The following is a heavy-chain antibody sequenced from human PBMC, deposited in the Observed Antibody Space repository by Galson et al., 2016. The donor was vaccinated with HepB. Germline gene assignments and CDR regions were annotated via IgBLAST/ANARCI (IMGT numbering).Heavy chain of an antibody. D-gene: IGHD3-10*01. CDR2: IFPVDSDT. V-gene: IGHV5-51*01. CDR1: GYRFSNYW. Sequence: QSGAEVKKPGESLKISCQASGYRFSNYWIGWVRQKPGRGLEWMGIIFPVDSDTRYSASFQGQVTISADKSINTAYLQWSSLKASDTALYYCARGRGYGSGTYTRFDYWGQGTLVTVSS. CDR3: ARGRGYGSGTYTRFDY. J-gene: IGHJ4*02.